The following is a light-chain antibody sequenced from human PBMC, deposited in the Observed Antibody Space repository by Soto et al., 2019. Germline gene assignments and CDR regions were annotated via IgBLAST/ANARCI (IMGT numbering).Light chain of an antibody. Sequence: QSVLTQPASVSGSPGQSITISCTGTSSDIGDYDYVSWFQQHPGKAPKLMISEVNHRPSGVSNRFSGSNSANTAYLTISGVQDEDEDDYCSYSFTTTTTPVFGAGTKLTVL. CDR2: EVN. J-gene: IGLJ1*01. CDR3: YSFTTTTTPV. CDR1: SSDIGDYDY. V-gene: IGLV2-14*01.